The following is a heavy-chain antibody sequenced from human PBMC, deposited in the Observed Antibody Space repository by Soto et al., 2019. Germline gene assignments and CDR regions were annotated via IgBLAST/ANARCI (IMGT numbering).Heavy chain of an antibody. V-gene: IGHV3-33*01. J-gene: IGHJ4*02. Sequence: QVQLVESGGGVVQPGTSLRLSCAASGFTFSTYGRHWVRQAPGKGLECVAGVGYDGRAEYYVDSVRGRFTISRDSDKNMLSLQNNSLRAEDTAVYYCARGLFSAVYAAGFDHWGQGTPVTVSS. CDR3: ARGLFSAVYAAGFDH. CDR1: GFTFSTYG. CDR2: VGYDGRAE. D-gene: IGHD2-8*01.